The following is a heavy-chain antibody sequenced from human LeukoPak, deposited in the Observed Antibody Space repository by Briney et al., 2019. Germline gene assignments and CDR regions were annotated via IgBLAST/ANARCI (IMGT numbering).Heavy chain of an antibody. V-gene: IGHV3-33*08. D-gene: IGHD5-24*01. J-gene: IGHJ4*02. CDR2: IWFDGGKI. Sequence: GGSLSLSCAASGFTFSTYAMSWVRQAPGKGLEWVAVIWFDGGKIQYPDSVKGRFTISRDNSKNTLYLEMNSLRADDTAVYYCVRGSGGDGYSYWGDYWGQGTLVTVS. CDR1: GFTFSTYA. CDR3: VRGSGGDGYSYWGDY.